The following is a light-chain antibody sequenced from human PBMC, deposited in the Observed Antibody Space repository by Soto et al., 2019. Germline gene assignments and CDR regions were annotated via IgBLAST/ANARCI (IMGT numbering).Light chain of an antibody. Sequence: AQTQPASVSGSPGQSITISCTGASDNVGYFDFVSWYRQHPGKAPKLLIYEVRKRPSGVSDRFSGSKSGNTASLTISGLQAEDEGDYYCSSYAPTNRRVFGTGTKVTVL. CDR2: EVR. CDR3: SSYAPTNRRV. V-gene: IGLV2-14*01. J-gene: IGLJ1*01. CDR1: SDNVGYFDF.